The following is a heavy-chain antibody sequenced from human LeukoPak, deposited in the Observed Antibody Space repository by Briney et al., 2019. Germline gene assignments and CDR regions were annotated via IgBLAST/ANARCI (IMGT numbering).Heavy chain of an antibody. Sequence: GGSLRLSCAASGPTFSSYAMSWVRQAPGKGLQWVATIGDTGGDTYYADSVRGRFLISRDNFKGTLSLHMSSLRAEDTAIFYCAKSPRDSTGSYYSAFDMWGLGTMVAVSS. CDR3: AKSPRDSTGSYYSAFDM. D-gene: IGHD3-22*01. J-gene: IGHJ3*02. CDR1: GPTFSSYA. V-gene: IGHV3-23*01. CDR2: IGDTGGDT.